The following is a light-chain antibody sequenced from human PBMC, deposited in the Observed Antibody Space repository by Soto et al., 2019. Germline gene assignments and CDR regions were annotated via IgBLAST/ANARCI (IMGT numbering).Light chain of an antibody. V-gene: IGKV3-20*01. Sequence: ELVLTQSPGTLSSSPGERATLSWRASQSVGFNMAWYHQKPGQPPKLLIFGASSRAADIPARFSGGGYGTDFNLTISRLETDDFALYYCQHYGASPITFGQGTRLEIK. J-gene: IGKJ5*01. CDR3: QHYGASPIT. CDR1: QSVGFN. CDR2: GAS.